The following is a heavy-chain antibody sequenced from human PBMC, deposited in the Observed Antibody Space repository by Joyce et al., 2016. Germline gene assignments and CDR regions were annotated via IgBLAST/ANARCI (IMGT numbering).Heavy chain of an antibody. Sequence: LSCAASGFSFTDIWMTWVRQAPGKGLEWVGRVKSKADGGTEEYAAPVKGRFTISTDDSKQMQYLQMNTLKTEDKAVYYCATYNIKNAFHYWGQGIIVTVSS. CDR3: ATYNIKNAFHY. J-gene: IGHJ3*01. CDR1: GFSFTDIW. CDR2: VKSKADGGTE. V-gene: IGHV3-15*01. D-gene: IGHD5-24*01.